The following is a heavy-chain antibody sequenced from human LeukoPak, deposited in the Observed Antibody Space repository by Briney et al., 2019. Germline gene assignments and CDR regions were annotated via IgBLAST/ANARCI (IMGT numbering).Heavy chain of an antibody. CDR3: ASSVVGEGFDY. Sequence: HGGSLRLSCAASGFTFSSYEMNWVRQAPGKGLEWVSYISSSGSTIYYADSVKGRFTISRDNAKNSLYLQMNSLRAEDTAVYYCASSVVGEGFDYWGQGTLVTVSS. J-gene: IGHJ4*02. CDR2: ISSSGSTI. D-gene: IGHD2-21*01. CDR1: GFTFSSYE. V-gene: IGHV3-48*03.